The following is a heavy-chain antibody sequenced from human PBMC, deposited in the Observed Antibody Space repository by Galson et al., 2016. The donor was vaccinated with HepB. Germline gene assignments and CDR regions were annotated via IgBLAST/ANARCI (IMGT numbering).Heavy chain of an antibody. D-gene: IGHD2-15*01. CDR2: ISGSGGNT. V-gene: IGHV3-23*01. CDR3: AKIKGRWVADY. CDR1: GFTFSSYG. Sequence: SLRLSCAASGFTFSSYGMSWVRQAPRKGLEWVSGISGSGGNTYYADSVKGRFTISRDNSKNTLYLQMNSLRAEDTAVYYCAKIKGRWVADYWGQGTRVTVSA. J-gene: IGHJ4*02.